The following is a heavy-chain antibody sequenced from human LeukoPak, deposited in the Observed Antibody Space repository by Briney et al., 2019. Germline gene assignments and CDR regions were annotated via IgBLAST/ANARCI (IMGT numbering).Heavy chain of an antibody. J-gene: IGHJ5*02. Sequence: GGSLRLSCTASGRGINSYVMNWIRQAPGKGLEWVSSISDRSGYIYYAESVRGRFTISRDNAKNSVSLHMTSLRDQDTAVYYCATNPWAQGETAAIGPFDPWGQGTLVIVSS. D-gene: IGHD1-26*01. CDR3: ATNPWAQGETAAIGPFDP. CDR2: ISDRSGYI. V-gene: IGHV3-21*01. CDR1: GRGINSYV.